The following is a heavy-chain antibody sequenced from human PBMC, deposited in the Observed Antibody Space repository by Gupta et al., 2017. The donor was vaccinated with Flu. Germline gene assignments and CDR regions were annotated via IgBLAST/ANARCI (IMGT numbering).Heavy chain of an antibody. Sequence: QVQLVQSGAEVKKPGSSVKVSCKPSGGTFSSYAFSWVRQAPGQGLEWMGGIIPILGTANYAQKFQDRVKITADGSTTTVYMELTSLRSEDTAVYFCARDQGDMGQYYYSGMDVWGQGTTVTVSS. D-gene: IGHD3-9*01. J-gene: IGHJ6*02. CDR1: GGTFSSYA. CDR3: ARDQGDMGQYYYSGMDV. V-gene: IGHV1-69*01. CDR2: IIPILGTA.